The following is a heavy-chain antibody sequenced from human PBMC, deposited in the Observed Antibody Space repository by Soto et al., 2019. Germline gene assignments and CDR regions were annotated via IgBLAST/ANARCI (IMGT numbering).Heavy chain of an antibody. CDR1: GFTFSNAW. J-gene: IGHJ4*02. V-gene: IGHV3-15*01. CDR3: TTIYSGYDSYFDY. CDR2: IKSKTDVGTT. D-gene: IGHD5-12*01. Sequence: VQLVASGGGWVKPGGSLSLSCAASGFTFSNAWMSWVRQAPGKGLEWVGRIKSKTDVGTTDYAAPVKGRFTISRDDSINTLDLQMNSLKTDDTAVSYCTTIYSGYDSYFDYWGQGTLVTVSS.